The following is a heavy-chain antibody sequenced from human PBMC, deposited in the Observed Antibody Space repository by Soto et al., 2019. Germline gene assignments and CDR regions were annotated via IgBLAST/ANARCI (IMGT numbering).Heavy chain of an antibody. CDR2: IYYSGST. CDR3: ARLGIQLWSFDY. D-gene: IGHD5-18*01. J-gene: IGHJ4*02. Sequence: SETLSLTCTVSGGSISSSSYYWGWIRQPPGKGLEWIGSIYYSGSTYYNPSLKSRVTISVDRSKNQFSLKLSSVTAADTAVYYCARLGIQLWSFDYWGQGTLVTVSS. CDR1: GGSISSSSYY. V-gene: IGHV4-39*07.